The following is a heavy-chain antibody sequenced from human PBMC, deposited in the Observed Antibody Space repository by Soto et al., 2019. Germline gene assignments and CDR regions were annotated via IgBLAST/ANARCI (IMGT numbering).Heavy chain of an antibody. CDR3: ARHTHYDFWSGPNDY. D-gene: IGHD3-3*01. V-gene: IGHV4-59*08. Sequence: PSETLSLTCTVSGGSISSYYWSWIRQPPGKGLEWIGYIYYSGSTNYNPSLKSRVTISVDTSKNQFSLKLSSVTAADTAVYYCARHTHYDFWSGPNDYWGQGTLVTVSS. CDR2: IYYSGST. CDR1: GGSISSYY. J-gene: IGHJ4*02.